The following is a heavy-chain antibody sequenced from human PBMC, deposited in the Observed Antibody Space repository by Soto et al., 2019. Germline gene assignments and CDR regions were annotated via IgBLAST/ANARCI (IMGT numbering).Heavy chain of an antibody. CDR1: GFTFSSYW. D-gene: IGHD3-10*01. CDR3: ARGASGRFYFDY. Sequence: EVQLVESGGGLVQPGGSQRLSCEASGFTFSSYWMHWVRQAPGKGLVWISRIKGDASSVNYAASVKGRFTISRDNAKNTLYLQMNSLSAEDTALYYCARGASGRFYFDYWGQGTLVTVSS. J-gene: IGHJ4*02. CDR2: IKGDASSV. V-gene: IGHV3-74*01.